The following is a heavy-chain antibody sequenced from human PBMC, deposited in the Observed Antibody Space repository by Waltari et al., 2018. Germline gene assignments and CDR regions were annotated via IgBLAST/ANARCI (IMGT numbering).Heavy chain of an antibody. CDR1: GGSFSGYF. CDR2: INRDGSN. CDR3: ARVGDYHGSGRFGLDV. V-gene: IGHV4-34*01. Sequence: QVQLQQWGAGLLKPSETLSLTCAVYGGSFSGYFWTCVRQSPGKRLEWIGQINRDGSNNFNPSLKSRVCMSVDTRKSQSSLRLTSVTAADAAVYYCARVGDYHGSGRFGLDVWGQGTRVTVSS. J-gene: IGHJ6*02. D-gene: IGHD3-10*01.